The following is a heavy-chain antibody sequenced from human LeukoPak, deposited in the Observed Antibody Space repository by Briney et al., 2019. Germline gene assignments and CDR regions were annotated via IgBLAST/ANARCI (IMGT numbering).Heavy chain of an antibody. CDR2: ISSSARTI. V-gene: IGHV3-48*03. J-gene: IGHJ4*02. CDR3: ASATAIGY. Sequence: GGSLRLSCVVSGFTFSIYEMNWVRQAPGKGLEWVSYISSSARTIYYADSVKGRFTISRDNAKNSLYLQMNSLRTEDTAVYYCASATAIGYWGQGTLVTVSS. CDR1: GFTFSIYE.